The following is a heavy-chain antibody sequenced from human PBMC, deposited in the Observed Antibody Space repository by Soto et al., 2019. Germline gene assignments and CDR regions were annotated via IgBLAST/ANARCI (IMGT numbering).Heavy chain of an antibody. V-gene: IGHV3-23*01. CDR1: GFTFNSYA. CDR3: AKGRNFGSGTYSDSYLDS. J-gene: IGHJ4*02. Sequence: EVQLLESGGGLVQPGGSLRLSCGGSGFTFNSYAMTWVRQAPGKGLEWVSAISGSGGTTYYANSVKGRFTISRDQSKDTLYLHMNSLRAEDTAIYYCAKGRNFGSGTYSDSYLDSWGQGTLVTFSS. CDR2: ISGSGGTT. D-gene: IGHD3-10*01.